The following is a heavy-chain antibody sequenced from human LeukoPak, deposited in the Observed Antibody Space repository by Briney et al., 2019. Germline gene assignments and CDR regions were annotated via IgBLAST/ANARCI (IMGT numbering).Heavy chain of an antibody. CDR3: AAASDILTGYPFDY. J-gene: IGHJ4*02. V-gene: IGHV4-59*02. CDR1: GGSVSNYY. CDR2: IYYSGSP. D-gene: IGHD3-9*01. Sequence: SETLSLTCTVSGGSVSNYYWSWLRQPPGKALVWIGCIYYSGSPNYNPSLKSRVTISIDTSKNQFSLRLSSVTAADTAVYYCAAASDILTGYPFDYWGQGTLVTVSS.